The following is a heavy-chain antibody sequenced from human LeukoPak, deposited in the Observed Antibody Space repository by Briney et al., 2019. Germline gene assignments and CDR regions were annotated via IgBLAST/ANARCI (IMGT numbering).Heavy chain of an antibody. V-gene: IGHV3-23*01. CDR2: ISVRGGST. Sequence: GGSLRLSCAASGFTLSSYEMNWVRLAPGKGLEWVSVISVRGGSTYYADSVKGRFTISRDDSKNTLYLQMNSLRAEDTAVYYCARDWGIASRPCFDKWGLGTLVTVSS. J-gene: IGHJ4*02. CDR1: GFTLSSYE. D-gene: IGHD6-6*01. CDR3: ARDWGIASRPCFDK.